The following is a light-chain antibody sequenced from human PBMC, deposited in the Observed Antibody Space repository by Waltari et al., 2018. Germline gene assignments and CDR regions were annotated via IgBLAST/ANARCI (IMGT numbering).Light chain of an antibody. J-gene: IGLJ1*01. CDR2: EDS. V-gene: IGLV3-10*01. Sequence: SYELTPPPPVAVSPGQTARITCSGDALPKNYAYWYQQKSGQAPVLVIYEDSKRPSGIPERFSGSSSGTMATLTISGAQVEDEADYYCYSTDSSGNLYVFGTGTKVTVL. CDR1: ALPKNY. CDR3: YSTDSSGNLYV.